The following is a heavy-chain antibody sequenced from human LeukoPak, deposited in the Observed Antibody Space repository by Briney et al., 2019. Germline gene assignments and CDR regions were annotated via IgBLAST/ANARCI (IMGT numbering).Heavy chain of an antibody. V-gene: IGHV3-11*04. D-gene: IGHD1-1*01. J-gene: IGHJ3*02. CDR2: ISSSGSSI. Sequence: GSLRLSCAASGFTFSDYYMSWIRQAPGKGLEWVSYISSSGSSIYYADSVKGRCTISRDNAKNSLYLQMNSLRAEDTAVYYCARDGRATELERIDAFDIWGQGTMVTVSS. CDR3: ARDGRATELERIDAFDI. CDR1: GFTFSDYY.